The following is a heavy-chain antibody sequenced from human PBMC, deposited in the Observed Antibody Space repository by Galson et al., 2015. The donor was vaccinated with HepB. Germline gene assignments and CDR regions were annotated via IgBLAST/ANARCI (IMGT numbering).Heavy chain of an antibody. D-gene: IGHD4-11*01. J-gene: IGHJ4*02. Sequence: SLRLSCAASGFSFSSYAMSWVRQAPGKGLEWVSAISGSGDTTYYADSVKGRFTISRDNSKNTLYLQINSLRAEDTAVFYCAKDRFSSYKDYSHYEYYFDYWGQGTLVTVSS. CDR2: ISGSGDTT. CDR1: GFSFSSYA. CDR3: AKDRFSSYKDYSHYEYYFDY. V-gene: IGHV3-23*01.